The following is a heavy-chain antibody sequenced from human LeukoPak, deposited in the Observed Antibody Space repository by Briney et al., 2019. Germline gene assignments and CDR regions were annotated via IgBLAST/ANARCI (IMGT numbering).Heavy chain of an antibody. D-gene: IGHD1-26*01. V-gene: IGHV3-11*04. Sequence: PGGSLRLSCAASGFTFSDYYMSWIRQAPGKGLEWVSYISSSSSTIYYADSVKGRFTISRDNAKNSLYLQMNSLRAEDTAVYYCARVGRGSYYNAFDIWGQGTMVTVSS. CDR1: GFTFSDYY. CDR2: ISSSSSTI. CDR3: ARVGRGSYYNAFDI. J-gene: IGHJ3*02.